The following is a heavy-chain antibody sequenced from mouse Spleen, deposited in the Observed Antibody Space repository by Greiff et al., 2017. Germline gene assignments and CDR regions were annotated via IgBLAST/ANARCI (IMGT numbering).Heavy chain of an antibody. CDR3: AHLTGTPLDY. V-gene: IGHV14-3*02. CDR1: GFNIKDTY. J-gene: IGHJ2*01. CDR2: IDPANGNT. Sequence: EVQLQQSGAELVKPGASVKLSCTASGFNIKDTYMHWVKQRPEQGLEWIGRIDPANGNTKYDPKFQGKATITADTSSNTAYLQLSSLTSEDTAVYYCAHLTGTPLDYWGQGTTLTVSS. D-gene: IGHD4-1*01.